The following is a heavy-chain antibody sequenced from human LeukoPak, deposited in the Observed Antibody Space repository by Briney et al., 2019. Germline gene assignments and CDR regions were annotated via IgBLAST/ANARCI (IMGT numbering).Heavy chain of an antibody. CDR1: GITLSNYA. Sequence: GGSLRLSCAVSGITLSNYAMSWVRQAPGKGLEWVAGISGSGGGTNYADSVKGRFTISRDNPKNTLYPPTNNLRADDTAVYFCAKRGVVIRVILVGFHKEAYYFDSWGQGALVTVSS. D-gene: IGHD3-22*01. CDR2: ISGSGGGT. CDR3: AKRGVVIRVILVGFHKEAYYFDS. J-gene: IGHJ4*02. V-gene: IGHV3-23*01.